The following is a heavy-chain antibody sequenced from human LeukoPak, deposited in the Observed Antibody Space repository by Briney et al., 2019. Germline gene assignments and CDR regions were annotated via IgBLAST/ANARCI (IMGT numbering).Heavy chain of an antibody. CDR1: GGTFSSYT. CDR2: IIPILGIA. V-gene: IGHV1-69*04. Sequence: ASVKVSCKASGGTFSSYTISWVRQAPGQGLEWMGRIIPILGIANYAQKFQGRVTITADKSTSTAYMELSSPRSEDTAVYYCARDHCGSSTSCYQGSFDYWGQGTLVTVSS. J-gene: IGHJ4*02. D-gene: IGHD2-2*01. CDR3: ARDHCGSSTSCYQGSFDY.